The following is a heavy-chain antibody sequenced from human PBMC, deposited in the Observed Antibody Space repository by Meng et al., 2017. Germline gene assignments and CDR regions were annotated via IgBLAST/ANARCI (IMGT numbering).Heavy chain of an antibody. CDR1: GLTFSMHA. J-gene: IGHJ2*01. V-gene: IGHV3-30*07. Sequence: VGSGGGLGQPGGCRDPSCPLCGLTFSMHAMHWARQAPGKGLEWVAVISYDGSNKYYADSVKGGFTISRDNSKNTLYLQMNSLRAEDTAVYYCARGLSTTYWYFDLWGRGTLVTVSS. CDR2: ISYDGSNK. CDR3: ARGLSTTYWYFDL. D-gene: IGHD2/OR15-2a*01.